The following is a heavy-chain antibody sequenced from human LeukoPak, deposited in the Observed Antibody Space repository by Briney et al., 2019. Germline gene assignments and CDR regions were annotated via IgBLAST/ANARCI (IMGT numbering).Heavy chain of an antibody. V-gene: IGHV3-30*02. CDR1: GFTFNNFG. D-gene: IGHD4-23*01. J-gene: IGHJ4*02. CDR2: MGYEGIHK. CDR3: ARDLHGGYSSDY. Sequence: TGGSLRLSCAAFGFTFNNFGMHWVRQAPGKGLEWVAFMGYEGIHKYYADSVKGRFTISKDNSKATLYLQMNSLRPEDTAVYYCARDLHGGYSSDYWGQGTLVTVSS.